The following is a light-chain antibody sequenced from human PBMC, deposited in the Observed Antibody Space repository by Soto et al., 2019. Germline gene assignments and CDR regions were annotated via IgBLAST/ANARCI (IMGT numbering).Light chain of an antibody. CDR1: QGIGNY. CDR2: AAS. V-gene: IGKV1-27*01. J-gene: IGKJ5*01. Sequence: DIQMTQSPSSLSASVGDRVTITCRASQGIGNYLAWYQQKSGKVPKLLIYAASTLQSGVPSRFSGSRSGTDFTLTISSLQPEDVATYYCQQSYSTPPITFGQGTRLEI. CDR3: QQSYSTPPIT.